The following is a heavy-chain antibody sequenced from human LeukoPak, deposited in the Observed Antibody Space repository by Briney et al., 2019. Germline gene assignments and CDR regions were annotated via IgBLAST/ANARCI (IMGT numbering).Heavy chain of an antibody. D-gene: IGHD6-19*01. CDR2: ISWNSGSI. J-gene: IGHJ4*02. Sequence: GRSLRLSCAASGFTFDDYAMHWVRQAPGKGLEWVSGISWNSGSIGYADSVKGRFTISRDNAKNSLYLQMNSLRAEDTALYYCAKVSSGWYSGFDYWGQGTLVTVSS. V-gene: IGHV3-9*01. CDR3: AKVSSGWYSGFDY. CDR1: GFTFDDYA.